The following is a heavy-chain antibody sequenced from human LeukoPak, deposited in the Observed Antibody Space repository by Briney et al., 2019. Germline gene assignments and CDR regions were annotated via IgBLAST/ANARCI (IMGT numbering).Heavy chain of an antibody. D-gene: IGHD1-26*01. CDR1: GGSIISYY. CDR3: ARVMGGSYPYYFDY. V-gene: IGHV4-59*01. CDR2: IYYSGST. J-gene: IGHJ4*02. Sequence: SETLSLTCTVSGGSIISYYWSWIRQPPGKGLEWIGYIYYSGSTNYNPSLKSRVTIPVDTSKNQFSLKLSSVTAADTAVYYCARVMGGSYPYYFDYWGQGTLVTVSS.